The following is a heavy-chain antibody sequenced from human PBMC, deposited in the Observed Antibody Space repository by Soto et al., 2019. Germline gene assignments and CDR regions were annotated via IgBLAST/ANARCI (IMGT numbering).Heavy chain of an antibody. J-gene: IGHJ4*02. CDR2: IYWDGES. V-gene: IGHV2-5*02. D-gene: IGHD1-1*01. CDR1: GFSFTTTRMG. CDR3: AHRDSTGTTTYFDS. Sequence: SGPTLVNPTETLTLTCTFSGFSFTTTRMGVGWTRQPPGKSLEWLAIIYWDGESRYNPLLMRRLTLTEDTSKNQVVLTMNNMEPKDTATYYCAHRDSTGTTTYFDSWGQGITITVYS.